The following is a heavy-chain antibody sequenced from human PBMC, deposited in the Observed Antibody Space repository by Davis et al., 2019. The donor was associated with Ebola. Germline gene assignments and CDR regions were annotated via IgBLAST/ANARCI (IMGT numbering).Heavy chain of an antibody. J-gene: IGHJ5*02. CDR2: IKHSGST. V-gene: IGHV4-34*01. CDR1: GGSFSGYY. D-gene: IGHD6-13*01. Sequence: SATLSLTCAVYGGSFSGYYWRCIRQPPGKGLEWIGEIKHSGSTNYNPSLQSRVTISVDTSKNQFSLKLSSVTAADTAVYYCARQAGWFDPWGQGTLVTVSS. CDR3: ARQAGWFDP.